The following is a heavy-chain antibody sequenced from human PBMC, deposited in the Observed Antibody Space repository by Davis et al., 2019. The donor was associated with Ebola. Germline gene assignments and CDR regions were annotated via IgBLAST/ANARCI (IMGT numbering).Heavy chain of an antibody. CDR2: IKQDGSKK. D-gene: IGHD6-6*01. Sequence: GESLKISCAASGFTFSGSWMSWVRQAPGKGLEWVANIKQDGSKKYYVDSVKGRFTISRDNAKNSLYLQMNSLRVEDTAVYYCARRSSQALDWGQGTLVTVSS. CDR3: ARRSSQALD. J-gene: IGHJ4*02. CDR1: GFTFSGSW. V-gene: IGHV3-7*01.